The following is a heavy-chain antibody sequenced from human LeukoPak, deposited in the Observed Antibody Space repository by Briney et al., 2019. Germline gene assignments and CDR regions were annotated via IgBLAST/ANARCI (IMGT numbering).Heavy chain of an antibody. CDR1: GFTFSSYA. CDR2: ISGSGGST. CDR3: AKRLHSYGHGYYYYYGMDV. V-gene: IGHV3-23*01. Sequence: GGSLRLSCAASGFTFSSYAMSWVRQAPGKGLEWVSAISGSGGSTYYADSVKGRFTISRDNSKNTLYLQMNSRRAEDTAVYYCAKRLHSYGHGYYYYYGMDVWGQGTTVTVSS. J-gene: IGHJ6*02. D-gene: IGHD5-18*01.